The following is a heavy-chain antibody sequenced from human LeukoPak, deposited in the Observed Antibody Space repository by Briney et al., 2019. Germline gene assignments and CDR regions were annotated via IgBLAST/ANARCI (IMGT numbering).Heavy chain of an antibody. CDR1: GGSISSYY. CDR3: ARQQSRNWNDVALDF. J-gene: IGHJ4*02. V-gene: IGHV4-59*08. Sequence: PSETLSLTCTVSGGSISSYYWSWIRQPPGKGLEWIGYIYYSGNTNYNPSLKSRVTISVDTSKNQFSLKLSSVTAADTAVYYCARQQSRNWNDVALDFWGQGTLVTVSS. D-gene: IGHD1-1*01. CDR2: IYYSGNT.